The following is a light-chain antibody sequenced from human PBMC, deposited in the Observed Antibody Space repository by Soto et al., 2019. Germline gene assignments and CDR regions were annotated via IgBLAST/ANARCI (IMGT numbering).Light chain of an antibody. J-gene: IGKJ5*01. Sequence: EIVMTQSPATLSVSPGERATLSCRASQSVSSNLAWHQQKPGQAPRLLIYSASTRATGIPARFSGSGSGTEFPLTISSLLPEDIAVYYCQQYDIWPITFGQGTRLEIK. CDR1: QSVSSN. V-gene: IGKV3-15*01. CDR2: SAS. CDR3: QQYDIWPIT.